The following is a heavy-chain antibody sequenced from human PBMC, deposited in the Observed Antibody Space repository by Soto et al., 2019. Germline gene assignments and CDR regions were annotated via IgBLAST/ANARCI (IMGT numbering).Heavy chain of an antibody. CDR1: GYTFTGYY. CDR3: ARDVRQYYYFWSGYANWFDP. D-gene: IGHD3-3*01. CDR2: INPNSGGT. J-gene: IGHJ5*02. Sequence: GASVKVSCKASGYTFTGYYMHWVRQAPGQGLEWMGWINPNSGGTNYAQKFQGWVTMTRDTSISTAYMELSSLRSDDTAVYYCARDVRQYYYFWSGYANWFDPWGQGTLVTVSS. V-gene: IGHV1-2*04.